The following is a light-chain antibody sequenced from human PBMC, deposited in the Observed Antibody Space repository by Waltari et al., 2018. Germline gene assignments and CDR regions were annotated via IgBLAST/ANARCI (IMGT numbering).Light chain of an antibody. Sequence: DIQMTQSPSALSASVGDRVTISCRASQNIDKNLAWYQQKPGKAPKLLIYDASNLQSGIPSRFSGSGSGTHFTLIITGLQPEDSATYYCQHCYDDPYNFGQGTKVEI. CDR3: QHCYDDPYN. CDR1: QNIDKN. V-gene: IGKV1-12*01. J-gene: IGKJ2*01. CDR2: DAS.